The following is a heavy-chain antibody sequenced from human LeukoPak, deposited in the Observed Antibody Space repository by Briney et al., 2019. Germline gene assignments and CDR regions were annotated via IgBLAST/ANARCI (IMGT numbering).Heavy chain of an antibody. CDR1: GGTFSSYA. V-gene: IGHV1-69*05. CDR2: IIPVCGAA. D-gene: IGHD2-15*01. Sequence: SVKVSCKASGGTFSSYAISWVRQAPGQGLEWMGRIIPVCGAANYAEKFQGRVTITTDESTSTAYMELSSLRSEDTAVYYCARVASMTFDYWGQGTLVTVSS. CDR3: ARVASMTFDY. J-gene: IGHJ4*02.